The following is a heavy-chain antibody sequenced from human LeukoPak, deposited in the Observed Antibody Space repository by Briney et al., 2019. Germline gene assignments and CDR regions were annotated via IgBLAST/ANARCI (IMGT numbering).Heavy chain of an antibody. CDR2: IGVTSDT. J-gene: IGHJ2*01. D-gene: IGHD2-15*01. V-gene: IGHV3-13*01. CDR1: GFTFSKDD. CDR3: TKEFCGSRAACAGGSYYDF. Sequence: PGGSLRLSCAASGFTFSKDDFHWVRQAPGKGLEWVAAIGVTSDTCYAGSVKGRFTISREDAANSLYLQMRSLGAGDTALYYCTKEFCGSRAACAGGSYYDFWGRGALVTVSS.